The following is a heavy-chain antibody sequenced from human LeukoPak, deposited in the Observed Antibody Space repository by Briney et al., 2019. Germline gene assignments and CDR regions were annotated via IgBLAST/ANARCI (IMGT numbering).Heavy chain of an antibody. CDR1: GFTISSYE. CDR3: ARAPLNYYDSSVYYGMDV. V-gene: IGHV3-74*01. D-gene: IGHD3-22*01. CDR2: INSDGSST. J-gene: IGHJ6*02. Sequence: GGSLRLSCAASGFTISSYEMNWVRQAPGKGLVWVSRINSDGSSTSYADSVKGRFTISRDNAKNTLYLQMNSLRAEDTAVYYCARAPLNYYDSSVYYGMDVWGQGTTVTVSS.